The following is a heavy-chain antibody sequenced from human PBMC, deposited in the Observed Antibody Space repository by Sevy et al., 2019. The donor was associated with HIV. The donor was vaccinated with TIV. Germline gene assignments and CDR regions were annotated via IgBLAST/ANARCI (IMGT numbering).Heavy chain of an antibody. CDR1: GFSFSTYA. CDR2: ITDSGGST. J-gene: IGHJ4*02. Sequence: GGSLRLSCAASGFSFSTYAMAWVRQAPGKGLEWVSAITDSGGSTFYAGSVRGRFTISRDNSKNTLYLQMNSLRAEDTAVYYCAKRDNVVVVAAIDCWGQGTLVTVSS. D-gene: IGHD2-15*01. V-gene: IGHV3-23*01. CDR3: AKRDNVVVVAAIDC.